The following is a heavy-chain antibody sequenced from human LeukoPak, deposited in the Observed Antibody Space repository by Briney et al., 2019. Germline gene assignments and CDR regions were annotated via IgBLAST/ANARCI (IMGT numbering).Heavy chain of an antibody. D-gene: IGHD3-10*01. V-gene: IGHV1-18*01. CDR3: ARALWFGELSENYFDY. CDR2: IGAYNGNT. Sequence: ASVKVSCKASGYTFTSYGISWVRQAPGQGLEWMGWIGAYNGNTNYAQKLQGRVTMTTDTSTSTAYMELRSLRSDDTAVYYCARALWFGELSENYFDYWGQGTLVTVSS. J-gene: IGHJ4*02. CDR1: GYTFTSYG.